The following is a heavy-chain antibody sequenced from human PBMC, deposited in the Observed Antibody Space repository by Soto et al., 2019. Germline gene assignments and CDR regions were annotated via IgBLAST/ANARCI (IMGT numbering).Heavy chain of an antibody. Sequence: ASAKVSCKAPCYTFTSYGISLLRQAPGQWLECMVWISAYNGNTDYAQKLQGRVTMTTDTSTSTAYMELRSLRSDDTAVYYCAKVVDRYYFDYWGQGTLVTVSS. CDR2: ISAYNGNT. CDR3: AKVVDRYYFDY. J-gene: IGHJ4*02. D-gene: IGHD2-2*01. V-gene: IGHV1-18*01. CDR1: CYTFTSYG.